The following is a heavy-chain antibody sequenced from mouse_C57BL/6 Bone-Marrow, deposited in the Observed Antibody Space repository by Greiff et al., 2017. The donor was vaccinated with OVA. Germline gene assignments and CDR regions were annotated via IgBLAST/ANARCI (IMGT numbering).Heavy chain of an antibody. J-gene: IGHJ4*01. CDR3: ARHSRDYYAMDY. CDR2: INSDGGST. Sequence: EVQRVESGGGLVQPGESLKLSCESNEYEFPSPDMSWVRKTPEKRLELVAAINSDGGSTYYPDPMERRFIISRDNTKKTLYLQMSSLRSEDTALYYCARHSRDYYAMDYWGQGTSVTVSS. CDR1: EYEFPSPD. V-gene: IGHV5-2*01.